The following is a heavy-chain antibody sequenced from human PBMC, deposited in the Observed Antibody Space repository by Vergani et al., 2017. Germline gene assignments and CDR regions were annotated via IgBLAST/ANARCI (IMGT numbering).Heavy chain of an antibody. CDR2: INAGNGNT. J-gene: IGHJ5*02. D-gene: IGHD3-22*01. CDR1: GGTFTSYG. CDR3: AREGYYYDSSGYYFQGWFDP. V-gene: IGHV1-3*01. Sequence: QVQLVQSGAEVKKPGSSVKVSCKASGGTFTSYGISWVRQAPGQRLEWMGWINAGNGNTKYSQKFQGRVTITRDTSASTAYMELSSLRSEDTAVYYCAREGYYYDSSGYYFQGWFDPWGQGTLVTVSS.